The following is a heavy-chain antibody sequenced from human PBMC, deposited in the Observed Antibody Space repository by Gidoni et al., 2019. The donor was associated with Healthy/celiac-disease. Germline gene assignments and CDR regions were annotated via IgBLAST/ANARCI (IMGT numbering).Heavy chain of an antibody. Sequence: QVQLVESGGGVVQPGRSLRLSCAASGFTFSSYAMHWVRQAPGKGLEWVAVISYDGSNKYYADSVKGRFTISRDNSKNTLYLQMNSLRGEDTAVYYCARTYTGPGYALDIWGQGTMVTVSS. V-gene: IGHV3-30*01. D-gene: IGHD2-2*02. CDR1: GFTFSSYA. CDR2: ISYDGSNK. J-gene: IGHJ3*02. CDR3: ARTYTGPGYALDI.